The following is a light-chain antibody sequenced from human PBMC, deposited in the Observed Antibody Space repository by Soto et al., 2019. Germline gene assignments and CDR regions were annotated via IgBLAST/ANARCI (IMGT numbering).Light chain of an antibody. CDR3: CSYAGSYTYV. CDR2: DVS. J-gene: IGLJ1*01. CDR1: SSDVGGYNY. V-gene: IGLV2-11*01. Sequence: QSALTQPRSVSGSPGQSATISCTGTSSDVGGYNYVSWYQQHPGKAPKLMIYDVSKRPSGVPDRFSGSKSGNTASLTISGLQAEDEADYYCCSYAGSYTYVFGTGTKV.